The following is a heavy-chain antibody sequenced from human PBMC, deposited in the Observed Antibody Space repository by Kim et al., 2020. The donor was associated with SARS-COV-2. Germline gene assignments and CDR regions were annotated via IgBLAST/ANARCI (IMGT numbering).Heavy chain of an antibody. D-gene: IGHD6-19*01. Sequence: FTISRDNSKNKLYLQMNSLRAEDTAVYYCARDRHSSGWYSVQTITRVFDYWGQGTLVTVSS. CDR3: ARDRHSSGWYSVQTITRVFDY. V-gene: IGHV3-30*01. J-gene: IGHJ4*02.